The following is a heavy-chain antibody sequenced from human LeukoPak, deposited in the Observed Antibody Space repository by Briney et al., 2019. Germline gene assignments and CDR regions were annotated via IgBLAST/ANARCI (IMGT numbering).Heavy chain of an antibody. V-gene: IGHV4-38-2*02. D-gene: IGHD3-22*01. CDR2: IYHSGST. CDR3: ARVGDSSGYYPYYFDY. CDR1: GYSISSGYY. J-gene: IGHJ4*02. Sequence: SETLSLTCTVSGYSISSGYYWGWIRQPPGKGLEWIWSIYHSGSTYYNPSLKSRVTISVDTSKNQFSLKLSSVTAADTAVYYCARVGDSSGYYPYYFDYWGQGTLVTVSS.